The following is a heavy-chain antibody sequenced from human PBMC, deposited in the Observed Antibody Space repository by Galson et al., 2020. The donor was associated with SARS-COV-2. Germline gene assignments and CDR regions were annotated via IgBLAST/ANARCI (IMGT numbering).Heavy chain of an antibody. V-gene: IGHV3-7*03. J-gene: IGHJ4*02. CDR2: IKQDGSEK. CDR3: ARDLDTIFGVASPIFDY. D-gene: IGHD3-3*01. Sequence: GGSLRLSCAASGFTFSSYWMSWVRQAPGKGLEWVANIKQDGSEKYYVDSVTGRFTISRDNAKNSLYLQMNSLRAEDTAVYYCARDLDTIFGVASPIFDYWGQGTLVTVSS. CDR1: GFTFSSYW.